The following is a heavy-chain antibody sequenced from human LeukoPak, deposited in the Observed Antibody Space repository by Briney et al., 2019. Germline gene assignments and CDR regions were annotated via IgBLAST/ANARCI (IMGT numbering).Heavy chain of an antibody. D-gene: IGHD2-15*01. CDR3: AKDEGGGLVGPGLYYGMDV. V-gene: IGHV3-30*18. Sequence: GGSLRLSRVVSGFTFSTYGMHWVRQAPGKGLEWGGLISYAGSNKSYADSVKGRFTICRENFKNTLYLKMNSLRVEDTAVYHCAKDEGGGLVGPGLYYGMDVWGQGTTVTVSS. J-gene: IGHJ6*02. CDR2: ISYAGSNK. CDR1: GFTFSTYG.